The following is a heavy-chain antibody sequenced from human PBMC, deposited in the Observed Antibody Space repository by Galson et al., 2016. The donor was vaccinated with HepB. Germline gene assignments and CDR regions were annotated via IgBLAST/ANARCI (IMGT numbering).Heavy chain of an antibody. CDR2: LIPILGTP. CDR3: ASGPAGGHFDWSKMKYYYYGMDV. D-gene: IGHD3-9*01. Sequence: SVKVSCKASGGTLSSYAISWVRQAPGQGLEWMGGLIPILGTPNYAQKFHGRVTITADESTSTAYMELSSLRSEDKAVYYCASGPAGGHFDWSKMKYYYYGMDVWGQGTTVTVSS. V-gene: IGHV1-69*13. CDR1: GGTLSSYA. J-gene: IGHJ6*02.